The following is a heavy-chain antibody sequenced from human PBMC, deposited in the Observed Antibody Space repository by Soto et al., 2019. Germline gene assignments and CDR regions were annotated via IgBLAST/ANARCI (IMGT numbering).Heavy chain of an antibody. Sequence: SETLSLTCAISGDSVSSNSAAWNWIRQSPSRGLEWLGRTYYRSKWYNDYAVSVKSRITINPDTSKNQFSLQLNSVTPEDTAVYYCARTPGGFFVGGSGTFDPWGQGTLVTVSS. D-gene: IGHD3-10*01. CDR3: ARTPGGFFVGGSGTFDP. V-gene: IGHV6-1*01. J-gene: IGHJ5*02. CDR2: TYYRSKWYN. CDR1: GDSVSSNSAA.